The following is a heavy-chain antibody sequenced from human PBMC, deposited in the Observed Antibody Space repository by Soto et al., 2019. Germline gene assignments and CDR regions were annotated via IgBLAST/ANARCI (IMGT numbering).Heavy chain of an antibody. Sequence: GASVKVSCKASGFTFSDYGFSWVRQAPGRGLEWMGWISAFNGETNYTQKSEGRVAMTTDAATTTAYMELRSLTADDTAVYYCVRDQQWLLPVPLNFDYWGQGTVVTVSS. V-gene: IGHV1-18*01. CDR3: VRDQQWLLPVPLNFDY. J-gene: IGHJ4*02. CDR2: ISAFNGET. D-gene: IGHD6-19*01. CDR1: GFTFSDYG.